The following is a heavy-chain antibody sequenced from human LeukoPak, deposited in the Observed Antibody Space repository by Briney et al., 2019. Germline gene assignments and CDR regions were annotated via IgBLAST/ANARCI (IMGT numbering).Heavy chain of an antibody. Sequence: GGSLRLSCAASGFTFSNYWMHWVRQAPGKGLVWVSRINSDGSSTTYADSVKGRFTISRDNAKNTLYLQMNSLRAEDTAVYYCARDLDYYFSGSYGGDFWGQGTLVTVSS. J-gene: IGHJ4*02. D-gene: IGHD3-10*01. CDR3: ARDLDYYFSGSYGGDF. CDR2: INSDGSST. V-gene: IGHV3-74*01. CDR1: GFTFSNYW.